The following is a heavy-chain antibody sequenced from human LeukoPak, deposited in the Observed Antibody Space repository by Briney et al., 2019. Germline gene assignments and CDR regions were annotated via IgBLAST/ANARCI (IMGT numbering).Heavy chain of an antibody. CDR3: ASGDSSGYYFIPFDY. Sequence: GGSLRLSCAASGFTFSDYYMSWIRQAPGKGLEWVSYISSSGSTIYYADSVKGRFTISRDNSKNTVYLQMNSLRAEDTAVYYCASGDSSGYYFIPFDYWGQGTLVTVSS. D-gene: IGHD3-22*01. J-gene: IGHJ4*02. CDR2: ISSSGSTI. CDR1: GFTFSDYY. V-gene: IGHV3-11*04.